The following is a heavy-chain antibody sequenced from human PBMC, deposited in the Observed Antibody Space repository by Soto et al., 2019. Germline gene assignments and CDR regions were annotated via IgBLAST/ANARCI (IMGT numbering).Heavy chain of an antibody. J-gene: IGHJ5*01. Sequence: GGSLRLSCAASGFTFSSYGMHWVRQAPGKGLEWVSVISYDGRSQYYADYVKGRFTISRDKSKNTLYLQMNSLRPDVTAVYYCARGRNWFDSWGQGTLVTVSS. CDR1: GFTFSSYG. CDR2: ISYDGRSQ. CDR3: ARGRNWFDS. V-gene: IGHV3-30*04.